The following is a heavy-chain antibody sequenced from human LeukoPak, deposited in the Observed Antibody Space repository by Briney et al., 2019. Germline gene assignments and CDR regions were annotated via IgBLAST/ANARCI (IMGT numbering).Heavy chain of an antibody. V-gene: IGHV4-59*01. D-gene: IGHD4-17*01. CDR3: ARGTAIRGDYPFLDY. Sequence: SETLSLTCTVSGGSIRSYYWIWIRQPPGKGLEWIGYIYYSGSTDYNPSLKSRVTISVATSKNQFSLKLSSVTAADTAVYYCARGTAIRGDYPFLDYWGQGTLVTVSS. CDR1: GGSIRSYY. J-gene: IGHJ4*02. CDR2: IYYSGST.